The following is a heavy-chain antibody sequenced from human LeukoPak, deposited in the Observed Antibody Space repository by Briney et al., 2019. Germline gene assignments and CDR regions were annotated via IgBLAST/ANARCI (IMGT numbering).Heavy chain of an antibody. J-gene: IGHJ4*02. Sequence: ASGTLSLTCAVSGASISSDHWWSSVRQTPGKGMEWIGEISHSGSSNYNPSLESRVTISVDKSNNQFSLKVNSVTAADTAVYYCARVPPYGSGWSKGVFNYWGQGTLVTVSS. D-gene: IGHD6-19*01. CDR1: GASISSDHW. CDR2: ISHSGSS. CDR3: ARVPPYGSGWSKGVFNY. V-gene: IGHV4-4*02.